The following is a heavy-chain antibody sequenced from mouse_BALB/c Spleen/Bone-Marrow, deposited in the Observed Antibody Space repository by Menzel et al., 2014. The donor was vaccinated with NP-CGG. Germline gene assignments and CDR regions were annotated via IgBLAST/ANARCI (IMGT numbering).Heavy chain of an antibody. Sequence: QLQESGPELVKPGASAKMSCKASGYTFTSYVMHWVKQKPGQGLEWIGYINPYNDGTKYNEKFKGKATLTSDKSSSTAYMELSSLTSEDSVVYYCARSGRYDGFAYWGQGTLVTVSA. CDR2: INPYNDGT. V-gene: IGHV1-14*01. D-gene: IGHD2-14*01. CDR1: GYTFTSYV. J-gene: IGHJ3*01. CDR3: ARSGRYDGFAY.